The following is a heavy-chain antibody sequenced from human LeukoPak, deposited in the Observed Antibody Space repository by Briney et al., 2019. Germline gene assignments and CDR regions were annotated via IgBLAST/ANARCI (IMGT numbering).Heavy chain of an antibody. CDR2: INPNSGGT. V-gene: IGHV1-2*02. D-gene: IGHD4-17*01. Sequence: GASVKVSCKASGYTFTGYYMHWVRQAPGQGLEWMGWINPNSGGTNYAQKFQGRVTMTRDTSISTAYMELSRLRSDDTAVYYCARAYDYGDYGFDYWGQGTLVTVSS. J-gene: IGHJ4*02. CDR3: ARAYDYGDYGFDY. CDR1: GYTFTGYY.